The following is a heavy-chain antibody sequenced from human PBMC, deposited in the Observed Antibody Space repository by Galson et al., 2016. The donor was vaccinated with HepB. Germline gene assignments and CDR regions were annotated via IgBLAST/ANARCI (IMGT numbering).Heavy chain of an antibody. D-gene: IGHD2-21*01. CDR3: ARGGPFCGGDCYDY. CDR2: IREDGREQ. Sequence: SLRLSCAASGFTFSNYWMKWVRHVPGKGMECVANIREDGREQFYVDSVKSRFTISRDNAEKSLYLQMNNLRVDDTAVYYCARGGPFCGGDCYDYWGQGMLVTVSS. CDR1: GFTFSNYW. V-gene: IGHV3-7*03. J-gene: IGHJ4*02.